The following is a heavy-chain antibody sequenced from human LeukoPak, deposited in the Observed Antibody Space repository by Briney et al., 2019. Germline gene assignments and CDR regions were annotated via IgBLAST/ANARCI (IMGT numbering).Heavy chain of an antibody. J-gene: IGHJ4*02. V-gene: IGHV1-2*02. Sequence: ASVKVSCKASGYTFTGYYMHWVRQAPGQGLEWMGWINPNSGGTNYAQKFQGRVTMTRDTSISTAYMELSRLRSDDTAVYYCARAPPGRIFGVFIIGLVGPAFDYWGQGTLVTVSS. CDR1: GYTFTGYY. CDR3: ARAPPGRIFGVFIIGLVGPAFDY. CDR2: INPNSGGT. D-gene: IGHD3-3*02.